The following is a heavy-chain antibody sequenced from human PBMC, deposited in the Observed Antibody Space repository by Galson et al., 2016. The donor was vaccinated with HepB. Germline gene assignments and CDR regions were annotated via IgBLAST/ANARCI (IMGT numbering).Heavy chain of an antibody. V-gene: IGHV3-30*03. Sequence: SLRLSCAASGFTFSNYGMHWVRQAPGKGLEWVAADSMDGRRKSYADSVKGRFTISRDNSNSMLFLQMSSLRADDTAVYYRARRHEYCPPVGCSVDYWGQGTLVSVSS. CDR3: ARRHEYCPPVGCSVDY. CDR2: DSMDGRRK. J-gene: IGHJ4*02. D-gene: IGHD2/OR15-2a*01. CDR1: GFTFSNYG.